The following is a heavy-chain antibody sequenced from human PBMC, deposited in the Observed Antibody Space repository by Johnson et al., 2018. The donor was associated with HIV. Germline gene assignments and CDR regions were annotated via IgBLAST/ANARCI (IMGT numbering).Heavy chain of an antibody. Sequence: VQLVESGGGVVQPGGSLTLPCEASGFAFSNSALHWVRQAPGKGLEWVAVISDDAVYKHYGDSVKGRFSISRDNSKNTVDLRMNSLRSEDTAVYWCAKGLRLIDAYDFWGQGTMVAVSS. J-gene: IGHJ3*01. CDR3: AKGLRLIDAYDF. D-gene: IGHD4-17*01. CDR2: ISDDAVYK. V-gene: IGHV3-30*04. CDR1: GFAFSNSA.